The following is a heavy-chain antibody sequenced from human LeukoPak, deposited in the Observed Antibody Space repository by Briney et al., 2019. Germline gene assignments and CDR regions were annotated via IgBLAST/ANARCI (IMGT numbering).Heavy chain of an antibody. CDR2: ISYDGSNK. CDR3: ARESDYPSAFDI. CDR1: GFTFSSYA. Sequence: PGRSLRLSCAASGFTFSSYAMHWVRQAPGKGLEWVAVISYDGSNKYYADSVKGRFTISRDNSKNTLYLQMNSLRAEDTAVYYCARESDYPSAFDIWGQGTMVTVSS. V-gene: IGHV3-30-3*01. J-gene: IGHJ3*02. D-gene: IGHD5-12*01.